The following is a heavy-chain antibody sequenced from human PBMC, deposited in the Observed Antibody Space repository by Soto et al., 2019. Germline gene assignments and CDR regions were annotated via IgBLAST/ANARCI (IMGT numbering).Heavy chain of an antibody. CDR3: ASRNKGYYYGMDV. V-gene: IGHV4-59*01. CDR2: IDYSGST. J-gene: IGHJ6*02. CDR1: GGPISSYY. Sequence: TLSLTCTVSGGPISSYYWSWIRQPPGKGLEWIGYIDYSGSTNYNPSLKSRVTISVDRSKNQFSLKLSSVTAADTAVYYCASRNKGYYYGMDVWGQGTTVTVSS.